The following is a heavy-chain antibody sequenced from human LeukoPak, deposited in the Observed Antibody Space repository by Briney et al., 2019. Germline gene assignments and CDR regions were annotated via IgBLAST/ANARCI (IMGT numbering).Heavy chain of an antibody. J-gene: IGHJ4*02. D-gene: IGHD6-19*01. CDR2: INSDGSST. CDR3: ASDGVYSSGWYFY. CDR1: GFTFSSYW. V-gene: IGHV3-74*01. Sequence: GGSLRLSCAASGFTFSSYWMHWVRQAPGEGLVWVSRINSDGSSTSYADSVKGRFTISRDNAKNTLYLQMNSLRAEDTAVYYCASDGVYSSGWYFYWGQGTLVTVSS.